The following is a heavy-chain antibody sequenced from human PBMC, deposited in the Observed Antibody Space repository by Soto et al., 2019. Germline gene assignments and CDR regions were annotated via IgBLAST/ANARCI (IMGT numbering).Heavy chain of an antibody. CDR1: GYTFTHCY. D-gene: IGHD4-17*01. V-gene: IGHV1-18*01. Sequence: ASVKVSCKESGYTFTHCYITWVRQAPGQGLEWMGAISPHNFNTDYAQKFRGRVTLTTEKSTNTAYMDLRSLTSDDTAVYFCARCHRGLRCHPDSWGQGTLVTVSS. J-gene: IGHJ5*01. CDR2: ISPHNFNT. CDR3: ARCHRGLRCHPDS.